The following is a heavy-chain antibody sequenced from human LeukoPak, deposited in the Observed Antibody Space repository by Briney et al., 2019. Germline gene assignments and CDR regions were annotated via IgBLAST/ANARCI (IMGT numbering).Heavy chain of an antibody. CDR1: GFTFTNYV. CDR2: ISTRTGSS. CDR3: ARDGGVEGSTTWFDP. Sequence: GGSLRLSCVASGFTFTNYVMNWVRQAPGKGLEWVAHISTRTGSSGYADSVRSRFTISRDTARNSLYLEMNSLRVEDTAIYYCARDGGVEGSTTWFDPWGQGTQVTVSS. D-gene: IGHD2/OR15-2a*01. J-gene: IGHJ5*02. V-gene: IGHV3-21*01.